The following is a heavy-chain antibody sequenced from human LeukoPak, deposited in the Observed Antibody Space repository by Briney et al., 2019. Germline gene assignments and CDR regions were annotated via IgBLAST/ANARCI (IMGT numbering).Heavy chain of an antibody. D-gene: IGHD5-12*01. CDR3: AEDVSRGYGASFDY. CDR2: ISGSGGST. V-gene: IGHV3-23*01. CDR1: GFTFSSYA. J-gene: IGHJ4*02. Sequence: GGSLRLSCAASGFTFSSYAMSWVRQAPGKGLEWVSAISGSGGSTYYADSVKGRFTISRDNSKNTLYLQMNSLRAEDTAVYYCAEDVSRGYGASFDYWGQGTLVTVSS.